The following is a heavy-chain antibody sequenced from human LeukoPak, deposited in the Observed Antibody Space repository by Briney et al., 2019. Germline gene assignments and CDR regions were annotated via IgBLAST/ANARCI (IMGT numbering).Heavy chain of an antibody. J-gene: IGHJ5*02. Sequence: GGSLRLSCSASGFTFSSYAMHWVRQAPGKGPEYVSAISSNGGSTYYADSVKGRFTISRDNSKNTLYLQMSSLRAEDTAVYYCVKDGDSSGWYGALYNWFDPWGQGTLVTVSS. D-gene: IGHD6-19*01. CDR2: ISSNGGST. CDR1: GFTFSSYA. V-gene: IGHV3-64D*06. CDR3: VKDGDSSGWYGALYNWFDP.